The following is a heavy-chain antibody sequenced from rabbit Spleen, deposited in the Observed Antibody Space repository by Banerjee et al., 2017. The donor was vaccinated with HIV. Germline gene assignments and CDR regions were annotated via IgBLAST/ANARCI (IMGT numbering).Heavy chain of an antibody. CDR1: GFDFNNYH. Sequence: QEQLKESGGGLVKSEGSLTLTCTASGFDFNNYHMCWVRQAPGKGLEWIGCINAVTGRPVYANWAKGRFTFSKTSSTTVTLQMTSLTAADTATYFCARDLVGVIGWNFAWWGPGTLVTVS. V-gene: IGHV1S45*01. J-gene: IGHJ6*01. D-gene: IGHD5-1*01. CDR3: ARDLVGVIGWNFAW. CDR2: INAVTGRP.